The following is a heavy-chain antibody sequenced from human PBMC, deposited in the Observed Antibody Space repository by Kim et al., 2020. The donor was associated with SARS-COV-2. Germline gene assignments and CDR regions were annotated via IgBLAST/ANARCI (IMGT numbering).Heavy chain of an antibody. J-gene: IGHJ3*02. CDR1: GGSISSGGYY. CDR2: IYYSGST. Sequence: SETLSLTCTVSGGSISSGGYYWSWIRQHPGKGLEWIGYIYYSGSTYYNPSLKSRVTISVDTSKNQFSLKLSSVTAADTAVYYCARGYCSGGSCYEPAFDIWGQGTMVTVSS. D-gene: IGHD2-15*01. CDR3: ARGYCSGGSCYEPAFDI. V-gene: IGHV4-31*03.